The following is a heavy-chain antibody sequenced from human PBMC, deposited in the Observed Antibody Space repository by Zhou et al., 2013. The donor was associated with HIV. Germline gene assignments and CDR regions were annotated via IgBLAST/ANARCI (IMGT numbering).Heavy chain of an antibody. CDR3: AREDEEGVSSSSWYPY. V-gene: IGHV1-2*02. Sequence: QVQLVQSGAEVKKPGASAKVSCKASGYNFTKYGISWVRQAPGQGLEWMGWINPNSGGTNYAQKFQGRVTMTRDTSISTAYMELSRLRSDDTAVYYCAREDEEGVSSSSWYPYWGQGTLVTVSS. CDR1: GYNFTKYG. D-gene: IGHD6-13*01. CDR2: INPNSGGT. J-gene: IGHJ4*02.